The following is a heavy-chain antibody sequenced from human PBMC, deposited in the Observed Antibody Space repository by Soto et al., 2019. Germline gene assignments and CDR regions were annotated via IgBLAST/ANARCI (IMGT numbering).Heavy chain of an antibody. D-gene: IGHD3-16*01. V-gene: IGHV4-31*03. Sequence: QVQLQESGPGLVKPSQTLSLTCTVSGGSISSGGYYWSWIRQHPGKGLEWIVYIYYSGSTYYNPSLKSRVTISVDTYKNQFSLKLSSVTAADTAVYYCARPQGRLGEYEIWGQGKLVTVS. J-gene: IGHJ4*02. CDR2: IYYSGST. CDR1: GGSISSGGYY. CDR3: ARPQGRLGEYEI.